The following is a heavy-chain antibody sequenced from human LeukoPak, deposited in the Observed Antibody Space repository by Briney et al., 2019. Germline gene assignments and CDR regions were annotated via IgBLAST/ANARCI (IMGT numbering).Heavy chain of an antibody. D-gene: IGHD6-13*01. CDR3: ARGRRFYQLVSPFDY. J-gene: IGHJ4*02. Sequence: PSETLSLTCAVHGGSFGGYYWSWIRQPPGRGLEWIGEINHSGSTNYNPSLKSRVTISVDTSKNQFSLKLSSVTAADTAVYYCARGRRFYQLVSPFDYWGQGTLVTVSS. CDR1: GGSFGGYY. CDR2: INHSGST. V-gene: IGHV4-34*01.